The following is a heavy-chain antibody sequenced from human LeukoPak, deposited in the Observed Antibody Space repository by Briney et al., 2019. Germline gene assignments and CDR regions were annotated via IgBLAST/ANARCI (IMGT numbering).Heavy chain of an antibody. D-gene: IGHD6-13*01. J-gene: IGHJ6*02. CDR1: GGSISSGGYS. CDR2: IYHSGST. Sequence: SQTLSLTCAVSGGSISSGGYSWSWIRQPPGKGLEWIGYIYHSGSTYYNPSLKSRVTISVDTSKNQFSLKLSSVTAADTAVYYCARKYSSSWYYYYHGMDVWGQGTTVTVSS. V-gene: IGHV4-30-2*01. CDR3: ARKYSSSWYYYYHGMDV.